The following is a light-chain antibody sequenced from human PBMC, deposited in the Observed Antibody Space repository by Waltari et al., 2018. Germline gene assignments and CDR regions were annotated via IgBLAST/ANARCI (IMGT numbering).Light chain of an antibody. J-gene: IGKJ3*01. CDR1: QSISVW. CDR3: QQYNTFPFT. CDR2: KAS. Sequence: DIQMTQSPSTLSASVGDRVTITCRASQSISVWLAWYQQKPGKVPKLLIYKASSLESGVPSRFSGSGSGTEFTLTISSLQPDDFATYYCQQYNTFPFTFGPGTKVDIK. V-gene: IGKV1-5*03.